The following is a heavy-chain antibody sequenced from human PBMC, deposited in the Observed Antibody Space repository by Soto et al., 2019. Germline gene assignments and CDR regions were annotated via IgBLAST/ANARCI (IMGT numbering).Heavy chain of an antibody. D-gene: IGHD2-21*01. V-gene: IGHV3-30-3*01. CDR3: ARASYPGVMVDY. Sequence: GGSLRLSCAASGFTFSSYAMHWVRQAPGKGLEWVAVISYDGSNKYYADSVKGRFTISRDNSKNTLYLQMNSLRAEDTAVYYCARASYPGVMVDYWGQGTLVTVSS. CDR1: GFTFSSYA. CDR2: ISYDGSNK. J-gene: IGHJ4*02.